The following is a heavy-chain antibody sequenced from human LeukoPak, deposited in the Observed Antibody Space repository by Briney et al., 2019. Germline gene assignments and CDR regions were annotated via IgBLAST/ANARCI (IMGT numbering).Heavy chain of an antibody. D-gene: IGHD5-12*01. CDR3: ARSGYDFPFVFDY. V-gene: IGHV3-11*04. CDR2: ISSSGSTI. Sequence: PGGSLRLSCAASGFIFSDYYMSWIRQAPGKGLEWVSYISSSGSTIYYADSVKGRFTISRDNAKNSLYLQMNSLRAEDTAVYYCARSGYDFPFVFDYWGQGTLVTVSS. J-gene: IGHJ4*02. CDR1: GFIFSDYY.